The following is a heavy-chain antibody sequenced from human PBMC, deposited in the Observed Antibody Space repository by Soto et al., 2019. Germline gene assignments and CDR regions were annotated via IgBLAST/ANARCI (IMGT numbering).Heavy chain of an antibody. CDR1: VGSISSYY. CDR3: ARDQDYGVDY. D-gene: IGHD4-17*01. J-gene: IGHJ4*02. V-gene: IGHV4-59*01. CDR2: IYYSGST. Sequence: ATLSLPCTVSVGSISSYYSSWIRQPPGKGLEWIGYIYYSGSTNYNPSLKSRVTISVDTSKNQFSLKLSSVTAADTAVYYCARDQDYGVDYWGQGNLVTGSS.